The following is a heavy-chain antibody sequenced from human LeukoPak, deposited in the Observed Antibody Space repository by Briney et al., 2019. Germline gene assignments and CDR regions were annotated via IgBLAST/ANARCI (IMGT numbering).Heavy chain of an antibody. CDR3: ARAGFPNWFDP. V-gene: IGHV4-61*02. Sequence: SETLSLTCTVSGGSISSGSYYWSWIRQPAGKGLEWIGRIYTSGSTNYNPSLKSRVTISVDTSKNQFSLKPSSVTAADTAVYYCARAGFPNWFDPWGQGTLVTVSS. CDR1: GGSISSGSYY. CDR2: IYTSGST. J-gene: IGHJ5*02. D-gene: IGHD2-21*01.